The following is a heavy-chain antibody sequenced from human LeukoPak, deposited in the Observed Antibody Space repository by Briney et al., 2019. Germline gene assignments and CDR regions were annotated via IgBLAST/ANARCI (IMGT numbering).Heavy chain of an antibody. CDR3: ARSRAAVVMGELIPSFYYGMDV. V-gene: IGHV3-7*03. CDR2: IKQDGGER. Sequence: GGSLRLSCAASGFTFSNYWMNWVRQVPGKGLEWVATIKQDGGERYYVDSVEGRITISRDNGKTSVYLQMNSLRADDTAVYYCARSRAAVVMGELIPSFYYGMDVWGQGTTVTVSS. J-gene: IGHJ6*02. D-gene: IGHD3-16*01. CDR1: GFTFSNYW.